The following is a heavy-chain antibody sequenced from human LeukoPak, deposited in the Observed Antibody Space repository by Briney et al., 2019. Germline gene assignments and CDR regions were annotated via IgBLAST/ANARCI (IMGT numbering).Heavy chain of an antibody. D-gene: IGHD6-19*01. J-gene: IGHJ4*02. CDR3: ARRGYSSGWYTFDY. CDR1: GDSISNYY. CDR2: ISNSGST. V-gene: IGHV4-59*01. Sequence: SETLSLTCTVSGDSISNYYWSWIRQPPGKGLEWVGFISNSGSTKYNPSLKSRVTISVDTSKNQFSLKLSSVTAADTAVYYCARRGYSSGWYTFDYWGQGTLVTVSS.